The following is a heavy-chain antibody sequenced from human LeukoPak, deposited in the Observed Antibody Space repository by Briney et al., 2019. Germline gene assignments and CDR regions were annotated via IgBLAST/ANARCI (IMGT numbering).Heavy chain of an antibody. CDR1: GFTFSIYS. CDR3: ARVGSGCVDY. Sequence: GGSLRLSCAASGFTFSIYSMNWVRQAPGKGLEWVSYISSSSTTIYYADSVKGRFTISRDNAKNSLYLQMNSLRAEDTAVYYCARVGSGCVDYWGQGTLVTVSS. CDR2: ISSSSTTI. V-gene: IGHV3-48*01. J-gene: IGHJ4*02. D-gene: IGHD6-19*01.